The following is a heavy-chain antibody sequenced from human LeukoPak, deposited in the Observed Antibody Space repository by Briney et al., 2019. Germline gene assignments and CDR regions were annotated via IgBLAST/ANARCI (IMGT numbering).Heavy chain of an antibody. D-gene: IGHD3-10*01. V-gene: IGHV1-8*01. CDR2: MNPNSGNT. CDR3: AKVSVSWFGESEGDY. CDR1: GYTFTSYD. J-gene: IGHJ4*02. Sequence: ASVKVSCKASGYTFTSYDINWVRQATGQGLEWMGWMNPNSGNTGYAQKFQGRVTMTRNTSISTAYMELSSLRAEDTAVYYCAKVSVSWFGESEGDYWGQGTLVTVSS.